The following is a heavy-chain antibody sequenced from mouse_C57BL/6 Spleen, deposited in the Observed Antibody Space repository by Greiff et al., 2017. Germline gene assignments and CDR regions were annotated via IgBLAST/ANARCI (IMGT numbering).Heavy chain of an antibody. CDR1: GFTFSSYA. V-gene: IGHV5-4*01. CDR3: ARGELGFDY. CDR2: ISDGGSYT. Sequence: EVQVVESGGGLVKPGGSLKLSCAASGFTFSSYAMSWVRQTPEKRLEWVATISDGGSYTYYPDNVKGRFTISRDNAKNNLYLQMSHLKSEDTAMYYCARGELGFDYWGQGTTLTVSS. J-gene: IGHJ2*01. D-gene: IGHD4-1*01.